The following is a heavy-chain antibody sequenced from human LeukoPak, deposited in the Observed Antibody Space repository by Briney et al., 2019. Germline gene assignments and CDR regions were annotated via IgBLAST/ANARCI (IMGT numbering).Heavy chain of an antibody. Sequence: PSETLSLTCAVSGYSISSGYYWGWIRQPPGKGLEWIGSIYHSGSTYYNPSLKSRVTISVDTSKNQFSLKLSSVTAADTAVYYCAREVYYDFWSGPLIDYWGQGTLVTVSS. CDR2: IYHSGST. J-gene: IGHJ4*02. CDR3: AREVYYDFWSGPLIDY. V-gene: IGHV4-38-2*02. CDR1: GYSISSGYY. D-gene: IGHD3-3*01.